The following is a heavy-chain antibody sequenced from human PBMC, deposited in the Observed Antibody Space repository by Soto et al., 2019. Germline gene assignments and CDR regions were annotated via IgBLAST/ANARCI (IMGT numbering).Heavy chain of an antibody. CDR1: GYIFTNYW. D-gene: IGHD6-13*01. V-gene: IGHV5-51*01. J-gene: IGHJ4*02. CDR3: ATLDRSSSYFGFDY. CDR2: IYPGDSDT. Sequence: GESLKISCKASGYIFTNYWIAWVRQLPGKGLEWMGIIYPGDSDTKYSPSFQGQVTISADKSISTAYLQWSSLKASDTAMYYCATLDRSSSYFGFDYWGQGTVVTVSS.